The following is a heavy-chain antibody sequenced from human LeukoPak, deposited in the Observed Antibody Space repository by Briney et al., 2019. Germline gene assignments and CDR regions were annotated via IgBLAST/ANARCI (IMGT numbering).Heavy chain of an antibody. CDR2: IIPIFGTA. V-gene: IGHV1-69*13. CDR1: GGTFSSYA. J-gene: IGHJ4*02. D-gene: IGHD4-17*01. CDR3: ASPSGTTVTTAFDY. Sequence: SVKVSCKAPGGTFSSYAISWVRQAPGQGLEWMGGIIPIFGTANYAQKFQGRVTITADESTSTAYMELSSLRSEDTAVYYCASPSGTTVTTAFDYWGQGTLVTVSS.